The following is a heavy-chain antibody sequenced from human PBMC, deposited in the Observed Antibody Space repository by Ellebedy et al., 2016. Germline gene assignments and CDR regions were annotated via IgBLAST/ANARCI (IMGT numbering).Heavy chain of an antibody. V-gene: IGHV3-21*01. CDR1: GFIFSSYS. D-gene: IGHD3-10*01. CDR3: VRAGSGPPNYYYYMDV. CDR2: MTSSDSGSYT. Sequence: GESLKISCAASGFIFSSYSMNWVRQAPGKGLEWVSVMTSSDSGSYTFYADSVNGRFTISRDNAKNSLYLQMNSLRAEDTAVYYCVRAGSGPPNYYYYMDVWGNGTTVTVSS. J-gene: IGHJ6*03.